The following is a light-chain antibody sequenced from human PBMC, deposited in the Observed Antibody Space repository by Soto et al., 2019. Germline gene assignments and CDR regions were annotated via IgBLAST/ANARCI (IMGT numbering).Light chain of an antibody. CDR1: QDISNY. V-gene: IGKV1-27*01. CDR2: AAS. J-gene: IGKJ3*01. Sequence: IRMTQSPSSFSASTGDRVTITCRASQDISNYLAWYQQKPGKVPKLLIYAASTLQSGVPSRFSGSGSGTDFTLTISSLQPEDVATYYCQKYNSVPLTFGPGTKVDLK. CDR3: QKYNSVPLT.